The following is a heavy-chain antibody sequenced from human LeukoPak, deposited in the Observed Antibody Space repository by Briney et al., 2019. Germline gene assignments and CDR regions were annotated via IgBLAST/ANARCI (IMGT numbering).Heavy chain of an antibody. D-gene: IGHD2-2*01. J-gene: IGHJ6*02. CDR1: GFTFSSYA. Sequence: PGGSLRLSCAASGFTFSSYAMSWVRQAPGKGLEWVSAISVRGGSTYYADSVKVRFTISKENSKNTLYVQMNSLRAEDTAVYYCAKDFGGRACSSTSCYVSDYYYGMDVWGQGTTGTLSS. CDR2: ISVRGGST. CDR3: AKDFGGRACSSTSCYVSDYYYGMDV. V-gene: IGHV3-23*01.